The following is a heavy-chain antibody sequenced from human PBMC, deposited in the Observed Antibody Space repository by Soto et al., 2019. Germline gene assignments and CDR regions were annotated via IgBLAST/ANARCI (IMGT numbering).Heavy chain of an antibody. CDR1: GDSITSGGYS. Sequence: QLQLQESGSGLAKPSQTLSLTCAVSGDSITSGGYSWSWIRQPPGKGLEWIGYIYHSESTYYNPSLESRVTISVDRSKSQFSLKLSSVTAADTAVYFCARVFRDYRLDSWGQGTLVTVSS. V-gene: IGHV4-30-2*01. CDR2: IYHSEST. D-gene: IGHD4-4*01. CDR3: ARVFRDYRLDS. J-gene: IGHJ4*02.